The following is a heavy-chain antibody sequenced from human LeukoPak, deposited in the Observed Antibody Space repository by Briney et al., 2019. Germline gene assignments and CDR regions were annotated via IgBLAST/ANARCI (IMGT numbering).Heavy chain of an antibody. CDR1: GGSFSGYY. D-gene: IGHD3-9*01. V-gene: IGHV4-34*01. J-gene: IGHJ4*02. CDR3: ARYFDWLHYFDY. CDR2: INHSGST. Sequence: SETLSLTCAVYGGSFSGYYWSWIRQPPGKGLEWVGEINHSGSTNYNPSLKSRVTISVDTSKNQFSLKLSSVTAADTAVYYCARYFDWLHYFDYWGQGTLVTVSS.